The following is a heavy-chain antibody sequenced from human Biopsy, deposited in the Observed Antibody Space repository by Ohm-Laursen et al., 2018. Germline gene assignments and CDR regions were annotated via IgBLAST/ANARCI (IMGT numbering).Heavy chain of an antibody. Sequence: SLRLSCAASGLTFSYHGMHWVRQAPGKGLEWVAVISYDGRNQFYADSVKGRFTISRDNSKNTLYLQMNNLRAEDTAVFYCAKDLRNNNWGVENWGQGTLVTVSS. J-gene: IGHJ4*02. CDR2: ISYDGRNQ. D-gene: IGHD7-27*01. CDR1: GLTFSYHG. CDR3: AKDLRNNNWGVEN. V-gene: IGHV3-30*18.